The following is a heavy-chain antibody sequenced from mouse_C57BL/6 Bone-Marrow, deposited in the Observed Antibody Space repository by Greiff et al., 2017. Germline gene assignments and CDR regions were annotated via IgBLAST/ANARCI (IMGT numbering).Heavy chain of an antibody. D-gene: IGHD2-1*01. CDR2: IYPGAGDT. J-gene: IGHJ4*01. Sequence: QVQLKESGPELVKPGASVKISCKASGYAFRSSWMNWVKQRPGKGLEWIGRIYPGAGDTNYNGKFKGKATLTADKSSSTAYMQLSSLTSEDSAVYFCARSAYGNYPMDYWGQGASVTVSS. CDR1: GYAFRSSW. CDR3: ARSAYGNYPMDY. V-gene: IGHV1-82*01.